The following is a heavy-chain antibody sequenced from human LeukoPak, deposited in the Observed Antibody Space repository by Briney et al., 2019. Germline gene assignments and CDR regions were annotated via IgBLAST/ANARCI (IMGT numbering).Heavy chain of an antibody. Sequence: PSETLSLTCTVSGASINSNSYYWGWIRQPPGKGLEWIGSIYYSGSTYYNSSLKSRVTISVDTSKNQFSLKLSSVTAADTAVYYCARGPLGAPAGNWFDPWGQGTLVTVSS. CDR2: IYYSGST. V-gene: IGHV4-39*07. CDR3: ARGPLGAPAGNWFDP. CDR1: GASINSNSYY. J-gene: IGHJ5*02. D-gene: IGHD1-26*01.